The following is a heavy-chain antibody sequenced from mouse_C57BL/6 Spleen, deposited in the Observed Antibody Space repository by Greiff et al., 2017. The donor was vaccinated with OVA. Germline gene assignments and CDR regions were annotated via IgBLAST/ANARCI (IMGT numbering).Heavy chain of an antibody. CDR1: GFTFSDYG. Sequence: DVHLVESGGGLVKPGGSLKLSCAASGFTFSDYGMHWVRQAPEKGLEWVAYISSGSSTIYYADTVKGRFTISSDNAKNTLFLQMTSLRSEDTAMYYCATDWDDAMDYWGQGTSVTVSS. D-gene: IGHD4-1*01. J-gene: IGHJ4*01. CDR3: ATDWDDAMDY. V-gene: IGHV5-17*01. CDR2: ISSGSSTI.